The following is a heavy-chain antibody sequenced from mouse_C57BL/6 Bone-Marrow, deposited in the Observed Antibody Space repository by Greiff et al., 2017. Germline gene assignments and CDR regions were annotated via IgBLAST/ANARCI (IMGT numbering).Heavy chain of an antibody. D-gene: IGHD2-3*01. V-gene: IGHV5-6*01. Sequence: EVKLVESGGDLVKPGGSLKLSCAASGFTFSSYGMSWVRQTPDKRLEWVATISSGGSYTYYPDSVKGRFTISRANAKTTLYLQMSSRKSEDTAMYYCARERLLRGFAYWGQGTLVTVSA. CDR1: GFTFSSYG. CDR3: ARERLLRGFAY. J-gene: IGHJ3*01. CDR2: ISSGGSYT.